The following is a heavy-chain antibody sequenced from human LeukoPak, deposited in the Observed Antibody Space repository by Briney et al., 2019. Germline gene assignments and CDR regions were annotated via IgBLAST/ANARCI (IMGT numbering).Heavy chain of an antibody. J-gene: IGHJ4*02. CDR3: TRGGGYSYGSFDY. D-gene: IGHD5-18*01. V-gene: IGHV3-23*01. CDR1: GFTFSNYG. CDR2: ISGTGGNT. Sequence: GGTLRLSCTTSGFTFSNYGMSWVRQAPGKGLEWVSAISGTGGNTYYADSVKGRFTISRDNAKNTLYLQMNSLRAEDTAVYYCTRGGGYSYGSFDYWGQGTLVTVSS.